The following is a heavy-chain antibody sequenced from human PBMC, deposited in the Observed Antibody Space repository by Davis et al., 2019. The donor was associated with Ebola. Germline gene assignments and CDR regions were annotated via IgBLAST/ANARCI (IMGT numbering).Heavy chain of an antibody. D-gene: IGHD3-10*01. J-gene: IGHJ6*02. Sequence: KVSCKGSGYSFTSYWIGWVRQMPGKGLEWMGIIYPGDSDTRCSPSFQGQVTISADKSISTAYLQWSSLKASDTAMYYCARLSGHYGSGSYDYYYYGMDVWGQGTTVTVSS. CDR2: IYPGDSDT. CDR3: ARLSGHYGSGSYDYYYYGMDV. CDR1: GYSFTSYW. V-gene: IGHV5-51*01.